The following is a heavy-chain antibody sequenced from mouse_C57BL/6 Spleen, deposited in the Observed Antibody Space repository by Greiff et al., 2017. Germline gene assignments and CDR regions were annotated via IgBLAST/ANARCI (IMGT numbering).Heavy chain of an antibody. V-gene: IGHV1-7*01. CDR3: ASPRRSSSENAIDD. CDR1: GYTFTDYC. CDR2: INTNSGGT. D-gene: IGHD1-1*01. Sequence: VQLQQSGPELVKPGASVKLSCKASGYTFTDYCMDWVKQRPGQGLEWIGYINTNSGGTKYNQKFKGKATLTVDKSSSTAYMQLSSLTSEDTAVYYCASPRRSSSENAIDDWGKGTTVTVSS. J-gene: IGHJ4*01.